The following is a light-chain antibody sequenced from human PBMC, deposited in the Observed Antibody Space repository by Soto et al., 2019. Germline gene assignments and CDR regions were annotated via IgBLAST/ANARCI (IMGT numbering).Light chain of an antibody. V-gene: IGKV1-5*01. J-gene: IGKJ1*01. CDR2: DAS. CDR3: QQDSTYSWT. Sequence: IQMTQSPSTLSASVGDRVTITCRASQTISNWLAWYQVKPGKAPKLLMHDASSLESGVPSRFSGSAPGTEFTLTISSLQLDDFATYFFQQDSTYSWTFGQGTKVDIK. CDR1: QTISNW.